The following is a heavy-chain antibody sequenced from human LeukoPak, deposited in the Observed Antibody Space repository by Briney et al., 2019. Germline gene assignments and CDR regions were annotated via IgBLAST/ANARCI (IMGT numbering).Heavy chain of an antibody. CDR3: ARDYPRYSSGFRFDP. V-gene: IGHV3-30-3*01. Sequence: GGSLRLSCAASGFTFSSYAMHWVRQAPGKGLEWVAVISYDGSNKYYADSVKGRFTISRDNSKNTLYLQMNSLRAEDTAVYYCARDYPRYSSGFRFDPWGQGTLVTVSS. J-gene: IGHJ5*02. CDR1: GFTFSSYA. D-gene: IGHD6-19*01. CDR2: ISYDGSNK.